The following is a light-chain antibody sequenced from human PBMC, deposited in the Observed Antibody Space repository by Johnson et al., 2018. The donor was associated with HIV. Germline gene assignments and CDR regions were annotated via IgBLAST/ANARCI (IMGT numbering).Light chain of an antibody. V-gene: IGLV1-51*02. CDR2: ENN. J-gene: IGLJ1*01. CDR1: SSDIGKNY. CDR3: GTWDLSLNAYV. Sequence: QSVLTQPPSVSAAPGQKVTISCSGSSSDIGKNYVSWYQQLPGTAPKLLVYENNKRPSGIPDRFSGSKSGTSATLGITGLQTGDEADYYCGTWDLSLNAYVVGPGTEVTVL.